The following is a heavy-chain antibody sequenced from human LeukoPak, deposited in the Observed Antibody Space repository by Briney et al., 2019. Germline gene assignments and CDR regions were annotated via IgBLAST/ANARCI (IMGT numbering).Heavy chain of an antibody. J-gene: IGHJ6*03. CDR2: TYYRSKWYN. CDR3: ARVFQWELPTTVYYYYYMDV. D-gene: IGHD1-26*01. V-gene: IGHV6-1*01. Sequence: SQTLSLTCAISGDSVSSNSAAWNWIRQSPSRGLEWLGRTYYRSKWYNDYAVSVKSRITINPDTSKNQFSLQLNSVTPEDTAVYYCARVFQWELPTTVYYYYYMDVWGKGTTVTVSS. CDR1: GDSVSSNSAA.